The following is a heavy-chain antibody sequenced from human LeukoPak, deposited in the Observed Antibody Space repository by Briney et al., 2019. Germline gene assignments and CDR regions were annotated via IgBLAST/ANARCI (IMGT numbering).Heavy chain of an antibody. Sequence: PSETLSLTCTVSGDSISRGRYYWSWVRQPAGKELEWIGRIYASRKTDYNPYTPSLKSRVAMSLDTSKNQVSLYLTSVTAADTAMYFCARSFSEKFYFESWGQGTLVTVSS. CDR2: IYASRKT. CDR3: ARSFSEKFYFES. CDR1: GDSISRGRYY. J-gene: IGHJ4*02. V-gene: IGHV4-61*02. D-gene: IGHD1-26*01.